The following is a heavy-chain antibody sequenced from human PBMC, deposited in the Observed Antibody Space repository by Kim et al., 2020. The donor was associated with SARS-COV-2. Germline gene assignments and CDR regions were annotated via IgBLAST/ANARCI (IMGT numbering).Heavy chain of an antibody. CDR2: ISTTSIT. V-gene: IGHV3-48*02. Sequence: RGSLRLSCVASGFTFSSSNMNWVRQAPGKGLEWVSHISTTSITYYADSVKGRFTISRDNARNSVYLQMYSLRDEDTAVYYCARDWQWQRDYWGQGALVTVSS. J-gene: IGHJ4*02. CDR1: GFTFSSSN. D-gene: IGHD6-19*01. CDR3: ARDWQWQRDY.